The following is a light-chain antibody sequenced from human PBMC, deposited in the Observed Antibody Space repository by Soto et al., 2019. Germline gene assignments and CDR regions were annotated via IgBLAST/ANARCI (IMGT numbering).Light chain of an antibody. CDR3: ATWDSSLTGEV. CDR1: SSNIGNNF. CDR2: DSN. V-gene: IGLV1-51*01. Sequence: QSVLTQPPSVSAARGQKVTISCSGSSSNIGNNFLSWYQQLPGTAPKLLIYDSNKRPSGIPDRFSGSKSGTSATLDITGLQTGDEADYYCATWDSSLTGEVFGGGTKLTVL. J-gene: IGLJ2*01.